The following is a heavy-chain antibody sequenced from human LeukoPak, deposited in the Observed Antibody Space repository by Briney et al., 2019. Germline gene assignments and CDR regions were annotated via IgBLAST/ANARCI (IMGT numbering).Heavy chain of an antibody. CDR2: ISSGSGTT. CDR1: GFTFSSYA. V-gene: IGHV3-48*01. J-gene: IGHJ4*02. Sequence: GGSLRLSCAASGFTFSSYAMSWVRQTPGKGLEWISYISSGSGTTYYGDSVQGRFITSRDNAENSLHLQMNSLRAEDTGVYYCAKDRGNDYGVFDYWGQGILVTVSS. CDR3: AKDRGNDYGVFDY. D-gene: IGHD4-17*01.